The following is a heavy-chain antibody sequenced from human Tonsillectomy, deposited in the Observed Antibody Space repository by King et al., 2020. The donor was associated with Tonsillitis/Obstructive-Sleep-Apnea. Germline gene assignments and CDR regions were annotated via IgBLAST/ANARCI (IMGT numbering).Heavy chain of an antibody. V-gene: IGHV1-69*04. J-gene: IGHJ4*02. CDR1: GGPFSGYA. CDR2: IIPIFNIA. Sequence: QLVQSGAEVKKPGSSVKVSCKASGGPFSGYAINWVRQAPGQGLEWMGRIIPIFNIANTAQRSQGRVPITPDKSTSTAYMDLNSLRSEDTAMYYCARDAGYCTTTSCYKPLDYWGQGTLVTVSS. D-gene: IGHD2-2*02. CDR3: ARDAGYCTTTSCYKPLDY.